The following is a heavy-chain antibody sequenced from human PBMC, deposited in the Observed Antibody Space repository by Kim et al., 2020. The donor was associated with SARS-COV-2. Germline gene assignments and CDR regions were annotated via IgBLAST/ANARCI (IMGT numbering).Heavy chain of an antibody. J-gene: IGHJ4*02. Sequence: GGSLRLSCAASGFTFDDYAMHWVRQAPGKGLEWVSGISWNSGSIGYADSVKGRFTISRDNAKNSLYLQMNSLRAEDTALYYCAKVMGGYSDYWGQGTLAT. CDR2: ISWNSGSI. CDR1: GFTFDDYA. CDR3: AKVMGGYSDY. D-gene: IGHD1-1*01. V-gene: IGHV3-9*01.